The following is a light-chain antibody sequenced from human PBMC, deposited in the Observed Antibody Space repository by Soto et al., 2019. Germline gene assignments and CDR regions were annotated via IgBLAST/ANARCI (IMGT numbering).Light chain of an antibody. Sequence: QSALTQPPSASGSPGQSVTIPCTGTSSDVGGYNFVSWYQQHPGKAPKLMIYEVNKRPSGVPDRFSGSKSGNTASLTVSGLQAEDEADYYCSSYTNINTRACVFGTGTKLTVL. CDR2: EVN. CDR1: SSDVGGYNF. V-gene: IGLV2-8*01. J-gene: IGLJ1*01. CDR3: SSYTNINTRACV.